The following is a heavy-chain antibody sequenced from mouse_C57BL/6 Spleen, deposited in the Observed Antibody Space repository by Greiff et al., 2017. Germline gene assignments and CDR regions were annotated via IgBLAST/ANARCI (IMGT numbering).Heavy chain of an antibody. J-gene: IGHJ4*01. CDR3: ARSYYYGSSPYYYAMDY. CDR2: IDPEDGET. V-gene: IGHV14-2*01. D-gene: IGHD1-1*01. CDR1: GFNIKDYY. Sequence: DVKLVESGAELVKPGASVKLSCTASGFNIKDYYMHWVKQRTEQGLEWIGRIDPEDGETKYAPKFQGKATITADTSSNTAYLQLSSLTSEDTAVYYCARSYYYGSSPYYYAMDYWGQGTSVTVSS.